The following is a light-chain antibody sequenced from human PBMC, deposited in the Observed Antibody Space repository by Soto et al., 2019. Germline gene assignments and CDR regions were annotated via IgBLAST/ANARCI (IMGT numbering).Light chain of an antibody. CDR2: GNS. V-gene: IGLV1-40*01. J-gene: IGLJ2*01. CDR1: SSDIGAGYD. CDR3: QSYDSSLSASGV. Sequence: QSVLTQPPSVSGAPGQRVTICCTGSSSDIGAGYDVHWYQQLPGTAPKLLIYGNSNRPSGVPDRFSGSKSGTSAFLAITGLQAEDEADYYCQSYDSSLSASGVFGGGTKLTVL.